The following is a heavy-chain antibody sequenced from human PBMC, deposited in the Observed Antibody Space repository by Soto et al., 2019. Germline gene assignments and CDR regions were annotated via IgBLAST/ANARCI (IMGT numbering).Heavy chain of an antibody. Sequence: SETLSLTCAVYGGSFSGYYWSWIRQPPGKGLEWIGEINHSGSTNYNPSLKSRVTISVDTSKNQFSLKLSSVTAADTAVYYCARRAYRHIIVVVREGPNWFDPWGQGTLVTVSS. CDR1: GGSFSGYY. J-gene: IGHJ5*02. D-gene: IGHD2-2*01. CDR3: ARRAYRHIIVVVREGPNWFDP. CDR2: INHSGST. V-gene: IGHV4-34*01.